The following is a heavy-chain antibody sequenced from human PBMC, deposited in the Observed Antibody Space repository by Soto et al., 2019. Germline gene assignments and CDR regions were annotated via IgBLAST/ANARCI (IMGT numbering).Heavy chain of an antibody. D-gene: IGHD1-26*01. V-gene: IGHV5-51*01. CDR1: GYRFSTYW. CDR2: IYPGDSDT. Sequence: PGESLKISCKASGYRFSTYWIGWVRQRPGKGPEWMAIIYPGDSDTRENPSFQGQVTISADKSSNTVHLQWRSLKASDTAIYYCARIGGIVDTGTWIQWGQGTPVTVYS. J-gene: IGHJ4*02. CDR3: ARIGGIVDTGTWIQ.